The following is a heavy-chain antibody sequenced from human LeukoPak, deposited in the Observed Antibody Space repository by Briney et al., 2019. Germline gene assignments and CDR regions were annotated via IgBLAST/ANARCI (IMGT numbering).Heavy chain of an antibody. Sequence: SETLSLTRTVSGGSISSGSYYWSWIRQPAGKGLKWIGRIYTSGSTNYNPSLKSRVTISVDTSKNQFSLKLSSVTAADTAVYYCARDRGGYTYSHDYWGQGTLVTVSS. D-gene: IGHD5-18*01. CDR2: IYTSGST. J-gene: IGHJ4*02. CDR1: GGSISSGSYY. V-gene: IGHV4-61*02. CDR3: ARDRGGYTYSHDY.